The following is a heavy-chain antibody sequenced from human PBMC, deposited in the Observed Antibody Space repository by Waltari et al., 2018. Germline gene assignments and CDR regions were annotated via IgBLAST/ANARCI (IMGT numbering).Heavy chain of an antibody. CDR2: TYYRSKWYN. Sequence: QVQLQQSGPGLVKPSQTLSLTCAISGASVPRNSAACNWIRPSPSRGLEWLGRTYYRSKWYNDYAVSVKSRITINPDTSKNQCSLQLNSVTPEDTAVYYCARDRAARPYYYYGMDVWGQGTTVTVSS. V-gene: IGHV6-1*01. CDR1: GASVPRNSAA. J-gene: IGHJ6*02. CDR3: ARDRAARPYYYYGMDV. D-gene: IGHD6-6*01.